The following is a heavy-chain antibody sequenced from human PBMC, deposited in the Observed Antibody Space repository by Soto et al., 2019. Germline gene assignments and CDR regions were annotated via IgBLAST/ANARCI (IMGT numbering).Heavy chain of an antibody. CDR2: IWFDGSEI. CDR1: GFTFRNYG. CDR3: ARYNSGHSDY. V-gene: IGHV3-33*01. J-gene: IGHJ4*02. Sequence: QVYLVQSGGGVVQPGRSLRLSCAASGFTFRNYGMHWVRQAPGRGLEWVAVIWFDGSEIYYADSVKGRFTISRDNSNSALFLQLDYLGAEDTAMYYCARYNSGHSDYWGQGTPVTVSS. D-gene: IGHD1-26*01.